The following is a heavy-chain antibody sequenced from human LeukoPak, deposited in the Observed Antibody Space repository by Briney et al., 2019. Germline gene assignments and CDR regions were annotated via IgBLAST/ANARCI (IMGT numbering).Heavy chain of an antibody. V-gene: IGHV3-53*01. CDR3: TTRSSYYFDY. CDR1: GFTVSSNY. Sequence: GSLRLSCAASGFTVSSNYMSWVRQAPGKGLEWVSVIYSGGSTYYADSVKGRFTISRDNSKNTLYLQMNSLRAEDTAVYYCTTRSSYYFDYWGQGTLVTVSS. D-gene: IGHD6-13*01. J-gene: IGHJ4*02. CDR2: IYSGGST.